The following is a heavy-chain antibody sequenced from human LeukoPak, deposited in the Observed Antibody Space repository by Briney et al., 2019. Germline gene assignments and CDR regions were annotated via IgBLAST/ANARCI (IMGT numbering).Heavy chain of an antibody. J-gene: IGHJ4*02. V-gene: IGHV1-18*01. Sequence: GASVKVSCKASGYTFTSYGISWVRQAPGQGLEWMGWISAYNGNTNYAQKLQGRVTMTTDTSTSTAYMELRSLRSDDTAVYYCARASFYCSSTSCYIDYWGQGALVTVSS. CDR1: GYTFTSYG. CDR2: ISAYNGNT. CDR3: ARASFYCSSTSCYIDY. D-gene: IGHD2-2*02.